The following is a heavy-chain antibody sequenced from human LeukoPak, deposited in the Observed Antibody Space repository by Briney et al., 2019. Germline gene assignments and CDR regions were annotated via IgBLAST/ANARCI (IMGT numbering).Heavy chain of an antibody. CDR2: IYYSGST. J-gene: IGHJ4*02. V-gene: IGHV4-39*01. CDR1: GFTFSTYW. CDR3: ARRGRGSYDEGAYFDY. Sequence: GSLRLSCAVSGFTFSTYWMSWVRQAPGKGLEWIGSIYYSGSTYYNPSLKSRVTIFVDTSKNQFSLKLSSVTAADTAVYYCARRGRGSYDEGAYFDYWGQGTLVTVSS. D-gene: IGHD1-26*01.